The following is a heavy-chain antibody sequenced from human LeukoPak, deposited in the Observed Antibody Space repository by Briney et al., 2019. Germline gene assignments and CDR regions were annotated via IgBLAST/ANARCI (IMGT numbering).Heavy chain of an antibody. CDR1: GGSISSYY. J-gene: IGHJ3*02. CDR3: ARARLGGFDI. Sequence: SETLSLTCTVSGGSISSYYWSWIRQPPGKGLEWIGYIYYSGSTNYNPSLKSRVTISGDTSKNKISLKLSSVTAADTAVYYCARARLGGFDIWGQGTVVTVSS. CDR2: IYYSGST. V-gene: IGHV4-59*08. D-gene: IGHD2-15*01.